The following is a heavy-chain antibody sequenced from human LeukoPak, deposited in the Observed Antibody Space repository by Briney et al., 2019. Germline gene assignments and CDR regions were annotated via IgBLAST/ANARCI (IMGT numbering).Heavy chain of an antibody. V-gene: IGHV4-4*07. CDR3: ARVYDSSGDDAFDI. J-gene: IGHJ3*02. Sequence: SETLSLTCTGSGGSISSYYWSWIRQPAGKGLEWIGRIYTSGSTNYNPSLKSRVTMSVDTSKNQFSLKLSSVTAADTAVYYCARVYDSSGDDAFDIWGQGTMVTVSS. CDR1: GGSISSYY. D-gene: IGHD3-22*01. CDR2: IYTSGST.